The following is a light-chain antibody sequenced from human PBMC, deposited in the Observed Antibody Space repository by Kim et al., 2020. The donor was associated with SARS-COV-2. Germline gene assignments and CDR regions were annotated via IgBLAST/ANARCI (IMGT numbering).Light chain of an antibody. CDR3: QAWDRNIVV. V-gene: IGLV3-1*01. CDR1: QLGDKY. Sequence: SVSPGQTASITCSGDQLGDKYPCWYQQKPGQSPVLVIYQDDKRPSGIPERFSGSNSGNTATLTISGTQAMDEADYYCQAWDRNIVVFGGGTKLTVL. CDR2: QDD. J-gene: IGLJ2*01.